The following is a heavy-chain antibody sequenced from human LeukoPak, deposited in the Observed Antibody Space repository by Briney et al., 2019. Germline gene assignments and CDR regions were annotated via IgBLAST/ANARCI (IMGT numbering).Heavy chain of an antibody. CDR1: GYTFTGYY. CDR3: ARVGLQTGDDAFDI. V-gene: IGHV1-2*02. Sequence: GASVKVSCKASGYTFTGYYMHWVRQAPGQGLEWMGWISPNSGGTNYAQKFQGGVTMTRDTSISTAYMELSRLRSDDTAVYYCARVGLQTGDDAFDIWGQGTMVTVSS. J-gene: IGHJ3*02. D-gene: IGHD4-11*01. CDR2: ISPNSGGT.